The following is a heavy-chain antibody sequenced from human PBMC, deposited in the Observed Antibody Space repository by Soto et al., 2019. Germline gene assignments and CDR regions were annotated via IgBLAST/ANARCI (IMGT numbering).Heavy chain of an antibody. V-gene: IGHV4-4*07. CDR2: IYTSGST. J-gene: IGHJ6*02. Sequence: QVQLQESGPGLVKPSETLSLTCTVSGGSISSYYWSWIRQPAGKGLEWIGRIYTSGSTNYNPSLKSRVTMSVDTSKNQFSLKLSSVTAADTTVYYCARDWVVPAASYYYYGMDVWGQGTTVTVSS. CDR3: ARDWVVPAASYYYYGMDV. D-gene: IGHD2-2*01. CDR1: GGSISSYY.